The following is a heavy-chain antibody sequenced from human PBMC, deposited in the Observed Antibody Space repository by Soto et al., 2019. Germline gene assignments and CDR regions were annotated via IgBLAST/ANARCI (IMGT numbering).Heavy chain of an antibody. V-gene: IGHV3-33*01. D-gene: IGHD3-3*01. Sequence: QVQLVESGGSVVQPGRSLRLSCAVSGFTFSTYGMHWVRQAPGKGLEWVAVIWGDGSNKYHADSVKGRFTISRDNTKNILYLEMNSLRAEDTAVYYWGRVFGPYYFDSWGQGTLVTVSS. J-gene: IGHJ4*02. CDR1: GFTFSTYG. CDR2: IWGDGSNK. CDR3: GRVFGPYYFDS.